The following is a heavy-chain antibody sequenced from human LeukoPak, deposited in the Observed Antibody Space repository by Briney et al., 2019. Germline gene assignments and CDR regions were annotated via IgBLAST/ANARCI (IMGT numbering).Heavy chain of an antibody. CDR1: GGSLSGYY. J-gene: IGHJ4*02. CDR2: INHSGST. Sequence: SETLSLTCAVYGGSLSGYYWSWLRQPPGKGLEWIGEINHSGSTNYNPSLKSRVPISVDTSKNQFSLKLSSVAAADTVVYYCARLSYDILTGYCFDYWGQGTLVTVSS. CDR3: ARLSYDILTGYCFDY. V-gene: IGHV4-34*01. D-gene: IGHD3-9*01.